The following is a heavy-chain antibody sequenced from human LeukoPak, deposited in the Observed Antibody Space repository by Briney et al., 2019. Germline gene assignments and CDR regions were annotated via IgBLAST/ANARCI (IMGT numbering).Heavy chain of an antibody. D-gene: IGHD3-10*01. J-gene: IGHJ4*02. V-gene: IGHV4-59*01. CDR2: IYYSGST. Sequence: SETLSLTCTVSGDSISSNYWSWIRQPPGKGLEWIGYIYYSGSTNYNPSLKSRVTISIDTSKNQFSLKLTSVTAADTAVYYCARHGGRVLDYWGPGTLVTVSS. CDR3: ARHGGRVLDY. CDR1: GDSISSNY.